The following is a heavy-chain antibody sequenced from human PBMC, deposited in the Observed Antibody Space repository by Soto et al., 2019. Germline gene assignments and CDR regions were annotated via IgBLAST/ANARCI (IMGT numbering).Heavy chain of an antibody. CDR3: ARDRRYSGNIVVVPAAMVY. D-gene: IGHD2-2*01. CDR1: GYTFTSYG. Sequence: GASVKVSCKASGYTFTSYGISWVRQAPGQRLEWMGWISAYNGNTNYAQKLQGRVTMTTDTSTSTAYMELRSLRSDDTAVYYCARDRRYSGNIVVVPAAMVYWGQGTLVTSPQ. CDR2: ISAYNGNT. J-gene: IGHJ4*02. V-gene: IGHV1-18*01.